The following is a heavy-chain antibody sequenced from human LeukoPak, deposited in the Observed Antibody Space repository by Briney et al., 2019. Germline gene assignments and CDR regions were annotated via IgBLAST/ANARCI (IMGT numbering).Heavy chain of an antibody. D-gene: IGHD3-10*01. CDR1: GGSFSGYY. CDR3: ASLPSMVRGGDRTTDYYYYGMDV. Sequence: SETLSLTCAVYGGSFSGYYWSWIRQPPGKGLEWIGEISHSGSTNYNPSLKSRVTISVDTSKNQFSLKLSSVTAADTAVYYCASLPSMVRGGDRTTDYYYYGMDVWGQGTTVTVSS. J-gene: IGHJ6*02. CDR2: ISHSGST. V-gene: IGHV4-34*01.